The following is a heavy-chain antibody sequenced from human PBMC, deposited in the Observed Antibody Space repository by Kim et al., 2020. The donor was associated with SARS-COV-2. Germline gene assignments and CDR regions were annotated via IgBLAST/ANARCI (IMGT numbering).Heavy chain of an antibody. CDR3: VRDRMGGAFYM. CDR1: GFTFSAYD. V-gene: IGHV3-48*02. CDR2: ITKSSTTI. J-gene: IGHJ3*02. D-gene: IGHD3-16*01. Sequence: GGSLRLSCATSGFTFSAYDMNWVRQAPGKVLEWLSFITKSSTTIYYADSVEGRFTISRDNANNSLFLQMNSLRDEDTALYYCVRDRMGGAFYMWCQGTMV.